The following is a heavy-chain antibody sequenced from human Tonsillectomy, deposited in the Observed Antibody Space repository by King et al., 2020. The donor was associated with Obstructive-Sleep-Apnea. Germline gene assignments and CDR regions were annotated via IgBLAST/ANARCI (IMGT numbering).Heavy chain of an antibody. D-gene: IGHD3-9*01. CDR3: ARDNLLTGYYNVPSDAFDI. Sequence: QLVQSGGGLVQPGGSLRLSCAASGFTFSSYSMNWVRQAPGKGLEWVSYISSSSSTIYYADSVKGRFTISRDNAKNSLYLQMNSLRAEDTAVYYCARDNLLTGYYNVPSDAFDIWGQGKMVTVSS. CDR2: ISSSSSTI. V-gene: IGHV3-48*04. J-gene: IGHJ3*02. CDR1: GFTFSSYS.